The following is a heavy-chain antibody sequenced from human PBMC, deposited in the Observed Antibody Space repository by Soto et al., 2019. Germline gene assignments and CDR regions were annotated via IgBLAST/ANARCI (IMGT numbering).Heavy chain of an antibody. J-gene: IGHJ4*02. D-gene: IGHD5-18*01. CDR3: AAGDSSDTGDY. CDR1: GATLSTHG. Sequence: QVQLVQSGAEVKKPGSSVKVSCKASGATLSTHGISWGGQAPGQGLEWMGGTIPIIGTTDYAEKFQGRVKITADESTTTSYMELSSLRPDDTAVYYCAAGDSSDTGDYWGQGTLVTVSS. CDR2: TIPIIGTT. V-gene: IGHV1-69*01.